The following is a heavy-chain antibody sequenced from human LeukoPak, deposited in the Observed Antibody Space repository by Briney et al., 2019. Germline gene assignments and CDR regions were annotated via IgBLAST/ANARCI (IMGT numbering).Heavy chain of an antibody. CDR2: ISAYNHDT. D-gene: IGHD3-22*01. Sequence: ASVKVSCKASGYTFTSYGISWVRQAPGQGLEWMGWISAYNHDTNYAQTLQVRVTMTTDTSTSTAYMELRSLRSEDTAVYYCARRRYDASGYYPSRGRYFDYWGQGTLATVSS. CDR3: ARRRYDASGYYPSRGRYFDY. V-gene: IGHV1-18*01. CDR1: GYTFTSYG. J-gene: IGHJ4*02.